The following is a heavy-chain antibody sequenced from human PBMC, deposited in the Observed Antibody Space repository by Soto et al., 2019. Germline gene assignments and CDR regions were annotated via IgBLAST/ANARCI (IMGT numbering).Heavy chain of an antibody. CDR2: IRRKANSYTT. V-gene: IGHV3-72*01. J-gene: IGHJ6*02. Sequence: GGSLRLSCAASGFTFTDHYMDWARQAPGKGLEWVGRIRRKANSYTTVYAASVRGRFIISRDDSMNSVYLQMNSLKTEDTAVYYCTRMSITIFGVRSYYYGMDVWGQGTTVTVSS. D-gene: IGHD3-3*01. CDR1: GFTFTDHY. CDR3: TRMSITIFGVRSYYYGMDV.